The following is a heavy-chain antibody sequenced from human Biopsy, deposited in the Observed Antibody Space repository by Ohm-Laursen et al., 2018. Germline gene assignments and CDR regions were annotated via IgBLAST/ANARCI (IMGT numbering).Heavy chain of an antibody. D-gene: IGHD4-11*01. CDR3: ARDSGILNYGNVKYYHYYGMDV. CDR1: GDSVTKYY. J-gene: IGHJ6*02. V-gene: IGHV4-59*02. Sequence: TLSLTCTVSGDSVTKYYWSWIRQRPGQGLEWIGHIYYSVMTNYNSSLQSRVSISVDTSRNQVSLTLSLVTAADSAVYYCARDSGILNYGNVKYYHYYGMDVWGQGTKVTVSS. CDR2: IYYSVMT.